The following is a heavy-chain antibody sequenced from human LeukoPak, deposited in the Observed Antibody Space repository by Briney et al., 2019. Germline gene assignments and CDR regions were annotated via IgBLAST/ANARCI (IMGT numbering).Heavy chain of an antibody. V-gene: IGHV3-11*05. J-gene: IGHJ4*02. CDR3: ARGNWGSSVVDC. D-gene: IGHD7-27*01. CDR2: ISTRSSRT. Sequence: GGSLRLSCAASGFTFSDYYMSWIRQAPGKGREGVSYISTRSSRTNYADSMKGRFTISRDNAKNSLYLQMNSLRAEDTAVYYCARGNWGSSVVDCWGQGTLVTVSS. CDR1: GFTFSDYY.